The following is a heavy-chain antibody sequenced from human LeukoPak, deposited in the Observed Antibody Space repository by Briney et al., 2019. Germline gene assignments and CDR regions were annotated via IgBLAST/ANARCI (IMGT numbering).Heavy chain of an antibody. D-gene: IGHD6-19*01. CDR2: ISYDGSNK. CDR3: MAVAADGFWYYYYGMDV. J-gene: IGHJ6*02. Sequence: GGSLRLSCAASGFTFSSYGMHWVRQAPGKGLAWVAVISYDGSNKYYADSVKGRFTISRDNSKNTLYLQMNSLRAEDTAVYYCMAVAADGFWYYYYGMDVWGQGTTVTVSS. V-gene: IGHV3-30*03. CDR1: GFTFSSYG.